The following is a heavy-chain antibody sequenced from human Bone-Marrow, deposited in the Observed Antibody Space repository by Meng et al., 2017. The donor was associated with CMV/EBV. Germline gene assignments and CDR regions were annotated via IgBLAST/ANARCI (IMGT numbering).Heavy chain of an antibody. CDR3: ARDRRFLEWLLFGMDV. Sequence: SETLSLTCTVSGGSISSSNSYWGWIRQPPGKGLQWIGSINYSGVTRYNPSIKSRVIMSVDTSKNQFSLKLSSVTAADTAVYYCARDRRFLEWLLFGMDVWGQGTTVTVSS. J-gene: IGHJ6*02. CDR2: INYSGVT. D-gene: IGHD3-3*01. V-gene: IGHV4-39*07. CDR1: GGSISSSNSY.